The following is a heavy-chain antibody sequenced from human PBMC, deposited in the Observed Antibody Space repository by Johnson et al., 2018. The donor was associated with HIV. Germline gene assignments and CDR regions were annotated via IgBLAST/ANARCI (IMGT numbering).Heavy chain of an antibody. CDR2: INWNGGST. J-gene: IGHJ3*02. Sequence: VQLVESGGGLVQPGGSLRLSCAASGFTFDDYGMSWVRQAPGKGLEWVSGINWNGGSTGYADSVKGRFTISRDNSKNTLYLQMNSLRAEDTAVYYCARGVVGVLSNAFDIWGQGTMVTVSS. CDR1: GFTFDDYG. D-gene: IGHD1-26*01. V-gene: IGHV3-20*04. CDR3: ARGVVGVLSNAFDI.